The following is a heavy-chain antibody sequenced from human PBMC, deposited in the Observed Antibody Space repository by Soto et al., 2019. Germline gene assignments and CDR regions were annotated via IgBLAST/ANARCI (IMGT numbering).Heavy chain of an antibody. CDR2: INPNSGGT. J-gene: IGHJ6*03. CDR3: ARGGGYDSASYYYYYYMDV. V-gene: IGHV1-2*04. CDR1: GYTFTGYY. D-gene: IGHD5-12*01. Sequence: ASVKVSCNASGYTFTGYYMHWVRQAPGQGLEWMGWINPNSGGTNYAQKFQGWVTMTRDTSISTAYMELSRLRSDDTAVYYCARGGGYDSASYYYYYYMDVWGKGTTVAVSS.